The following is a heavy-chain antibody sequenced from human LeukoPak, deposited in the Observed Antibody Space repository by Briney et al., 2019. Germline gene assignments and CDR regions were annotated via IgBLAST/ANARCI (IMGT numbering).Heavy chain of an antibody. CDR2: VSTSSYYI. D-gene: IGHD1-26*01. CDR3: ARDASGSSTGLIDS. Sequence: AGSLRLSCVASGFTLRSYSMNWVRQAPGEGLEWVSYVSTSSYYIYYADSVKGRFTISRDDAKNSLYLQMNSLRAEDTAIYYCARDASGSSTGLIDSWGQGTLVTVSS. CDR1: GFTLRSYS. V-gene: IGHV3-21*01. J-gene: IGHJ4*02.